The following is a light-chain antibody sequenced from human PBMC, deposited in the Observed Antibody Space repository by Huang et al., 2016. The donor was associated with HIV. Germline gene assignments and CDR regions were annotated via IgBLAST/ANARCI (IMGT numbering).Light chain of an antibody. CDR2: AAS. Sequence: DIQMTQSPSSLSASVGDRVIITCRASQRMSSYLDWYQQQPGKAPNILIYAASSLQSGVPSRFSGSGSGTDFTLTIRSLQPDDFATYYCQQSYSNTFTFGAGTKVDVK. CDR1: QRMSSY. CDR3: QQSYSNTFT. V-gene: IGKV1-39*01. J-gene: IGKJ3*01.